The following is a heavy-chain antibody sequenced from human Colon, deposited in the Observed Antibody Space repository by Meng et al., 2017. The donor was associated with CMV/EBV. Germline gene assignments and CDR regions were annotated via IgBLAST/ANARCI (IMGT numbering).Heavy chain of an antibody. Sequence: SETLSLTCTVSGGSINRSPYYWGWICQSPGKGLEWIGSVDYGGATYHNPSLKSRVTITVDTSRNQFSLQLTSVTAADTAIYYCARDRQRPGYFDSRLYGLDVWGQGTTVTVSS. CDR3: ARDRQRPGYFDSRLYGLDV. V-gene: IGHV4-39*07. J-gene: IGHJ6*02. CDR2: VDYGGAT. CDR1: GGSINRSPYY. D-gene: IGHD3-22*01.